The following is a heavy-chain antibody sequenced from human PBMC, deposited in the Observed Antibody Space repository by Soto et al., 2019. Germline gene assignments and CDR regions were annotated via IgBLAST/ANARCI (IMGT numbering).Heavy chain of an antibody. D-gene: IGHD4-17*01. J-gene: IGHJ1*01. CDR2: LSDSGSST. CDR1: GFTFSNYV. CDR3: AKNGDDYGDYRYFHL. Sequence: PGGSLRLSCAASGFTFSNYVMSWVRQAPEKGLAWVSSLSDSGSSTYYADSVKGRFTISRDNSKNTLYLQISSLRAEDTAIYYCAKNGDDYGDYRYFHLWGQGTLVTVSS. V-gene: IGHV3-23*01.